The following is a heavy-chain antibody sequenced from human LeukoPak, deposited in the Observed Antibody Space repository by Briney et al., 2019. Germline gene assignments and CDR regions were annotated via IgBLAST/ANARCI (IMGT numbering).Heavy chain of an antibody. Sequence: SETLSLTCTVSGGSISSYYWSWIRQPPGKGLEWIGYIYYSGSTNYNPTLKSRVTISVDTSKNQFSLKLSSVTAADTAVYYCARDRWIAAAGRWFDPWGQGTLVTVSS. J-gene: IGHJ5*02. D-gene: IGHD6-13*01. CDR3: ARDRWIAAAGRWFDP. CDR2: IYYSGST. V-gene: IGHV4-59*01. CDR1: GGSISSYY.